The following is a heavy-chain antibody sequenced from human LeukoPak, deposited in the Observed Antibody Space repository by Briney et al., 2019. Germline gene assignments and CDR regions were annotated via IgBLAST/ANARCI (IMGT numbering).Heavy chain of an antibody. CDR3: AKDLGESVGSLDAFDI. D-gene: IGHD1-26*01. CDR1: GFTLSSYA. J-gene: IGHJ3*02. V-gene: IGHV3-23*01. Sequence: GGSLRFSCAASGFTLSSYAMSWVRQAPGKGLQWVSGISSSGGSTYYVDSVKGRFTISRDNSKNTLYLQMNSLRAEDTAVYYCAKDLGESVGSLDAFDIWGQGTMVTVSS. CDR2: ISSSGGST.